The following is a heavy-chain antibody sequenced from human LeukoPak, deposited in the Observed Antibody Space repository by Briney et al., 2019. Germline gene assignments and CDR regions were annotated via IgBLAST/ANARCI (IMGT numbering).Heavy chain of an antibody. CDR2: IYRSGST. J-gene: IGHJ3*02. CDR3: ARDSGHDAFDI. CDR1: GFTVSSNY. Sequence: PGGSLRLSCAASGFTVSSNYMSWARQAPGKGLEWVSVIYRSGSTYYADSVKGRFTISRDNSKNTLYLQMNRLRAEDTAVYYCARDSGHDAFDIWGQGTMVTVSS. V-gene: IGHV3-53*01.